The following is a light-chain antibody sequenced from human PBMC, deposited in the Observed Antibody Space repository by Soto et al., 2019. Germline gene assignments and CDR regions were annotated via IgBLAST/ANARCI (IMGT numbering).Light chain of an antibody. CDR2: DAS. J-gene: IGKJ1*01. Sequence: EIVLTQSPATLSLSPGERATISCRASQSIGLAIAWYQHKPGQAPSLLIFDASQRATGIPARFRGSGSGTDFTLSISSLEPEDFAVYYCQQRTDRPPWTFGQGTKVDIK. CDR3: QQRTDRPPWT. CDR1: QSIGLA. V-gene: IGKV3-11*01.